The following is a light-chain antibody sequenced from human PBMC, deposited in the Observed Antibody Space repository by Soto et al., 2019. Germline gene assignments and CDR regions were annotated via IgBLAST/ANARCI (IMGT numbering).Light chain of an antibody. V-gene: IGLV2-23*01. CDR2: EGI. CDR3: CSYVGATTYV. J-gene: IGLJ1*01. CDR1: SNTIGGYNV. Sequence: GSPGQSITISCTGTSNTIGGYNVVSWYQQHPGTAPKVIIYEGIKRPSGVSNRFSGSISGSTASLTISGLQAEDEADYYCCSYVGATTYVFGTGTKVTVL.